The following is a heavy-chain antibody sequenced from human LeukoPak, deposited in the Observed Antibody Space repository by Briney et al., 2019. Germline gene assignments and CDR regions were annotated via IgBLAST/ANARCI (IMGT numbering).Heavy chain of an antibody. J-gene: IGHJ4*02. CDR1: GFTFSSFE. V-gene: IGHV3-48*03. Sequence: GGSLRLSCAASGFTFSSFEMNWVRQAPGKGLEWVSYISSSSSTIHYADSVKGRFTISRDNAKNSLYLQMNSLRAEDTAVYYCARDFDYWGQGTLVTVSS. CDR3: ARDFDY. CDR2: ISSSSSTI.